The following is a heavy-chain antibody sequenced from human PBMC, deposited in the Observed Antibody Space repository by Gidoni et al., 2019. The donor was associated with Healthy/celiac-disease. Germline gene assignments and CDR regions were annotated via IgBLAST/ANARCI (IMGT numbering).Heavy chain of an antibody. CDR1: GFTFSSSW. CDR2: INSDGSST. J-gene: IGHJ6*02. CDR3: ARGLAVDYYGMDV. Sequence: EVQLVESGGGLVQPGGSLSLSCAASGFTFSSSWMHWVRQAPGKGLVWVSRINSDGSSTSYADSVKGRFTISRDNAKNTLYLQMNSLRAEDTAVYYCARGLAVDYYGMDVWGQGTTVTVSS. V-gene: IGHV3-74*01.